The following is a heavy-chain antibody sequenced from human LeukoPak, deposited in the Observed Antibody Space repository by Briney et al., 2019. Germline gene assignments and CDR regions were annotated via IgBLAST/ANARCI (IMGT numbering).Heavy chain of an antibody. CDR3: ARGGYDYVWGSYRYAFDI. D-gene: IGHD3-16*02. J-gene: IGHJ3*02. V-gene: IGHV4-59*01. CDR2: IYYSGST. CDR1: GGSISSCY. Sequence: SETLSLTCTVSGGSISSCYWSWIRQPPGKGLEWIGYIYYSGSTNYNPSLKSRVTISVDTSKNQFSLKLSSVTAADTAVYYCARGGYDYVWGSYRYAFDIWGQGTMVTVSS.